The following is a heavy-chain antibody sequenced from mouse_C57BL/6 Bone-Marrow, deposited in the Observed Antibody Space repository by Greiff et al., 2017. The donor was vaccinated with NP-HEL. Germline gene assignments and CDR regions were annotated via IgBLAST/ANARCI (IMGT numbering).Heavy chain of an antibody. V-gene: IGHV5-4*01. CDR2: ISDGGSYT. CDR3: ASLYYYGSDAMDY. Sequence: VQLKESGGGLVKPGGSLKLSCAASGFTFSSYAMSWVRQTPEKRLEWVATISDGGSYTYYPDNVKGRFTISRDNAKNNLYLQMSHLKSEDTAMYYCASLYYYGSDAMDYWGQGTSVTVSS. J-gene: IGHJ4*01. D-gene: IGHD1-1*01. CDR1: GFTFSSYA.